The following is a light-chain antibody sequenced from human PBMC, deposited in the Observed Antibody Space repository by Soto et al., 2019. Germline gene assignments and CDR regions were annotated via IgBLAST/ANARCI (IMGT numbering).Light chain of an antibody. Sequence: QSVLTQPRSVSGSPGQSVTIAGTGTSSDVGTYDYVSWYQQHPRKAPKLMIYDVTKRPSGVPDRFSGSKSGNTASLTNSGLQAEDGADYYCCSYAGSYIYVIFGGGTKLTVL. CDR1: SSDVGTYDY. CDR2: DVT. J-gene: IGLJ2*01. V-gene: IGLV2-11*01. CDR3: CSYAGSYIYVI.